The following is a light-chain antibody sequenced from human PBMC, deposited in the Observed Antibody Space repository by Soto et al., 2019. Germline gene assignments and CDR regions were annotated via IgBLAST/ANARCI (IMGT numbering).Light chain of an antibody. Sequence: DIQMTQSPSSLSASVGYRVTISCQASQDIRNYLNWYPQKPQKAPKPLIYDASNLETGVPSRFSASGAGTDCTFAISSLQPADIETYDCQQYDNLPLTFRGGTKVDNK. V-gene: IGKV1-33*01. CDR3: QQYDNLPLT. J-gene: IGKJ4*01. CDR2: DAS. CDR1: QDIRNY.